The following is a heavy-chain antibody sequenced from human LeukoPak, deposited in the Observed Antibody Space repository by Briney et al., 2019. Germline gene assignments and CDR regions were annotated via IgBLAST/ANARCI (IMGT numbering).Heavy chain of an antibody. J-gene: IGHJ4*02. CDR1: GFTFDDYA. CDR3: AKARSIVGLDY. Sequence: PGGSLRLSCAASGFTFDDYAMHWVRQAPGKGLEWVSGISWNSGSIGYADSVKGRFTISRDNAKNSLYLQMNSLRAEDTALYYCAKARSIVGLDYWGQGTLVTVSS. CDR2: ISWNSGSI. V-gene: IGHV3-9*01. D-gene: IGHD2-15*01.